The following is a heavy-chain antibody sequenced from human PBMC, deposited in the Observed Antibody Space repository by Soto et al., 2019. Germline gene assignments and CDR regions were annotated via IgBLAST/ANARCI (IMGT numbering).Heavy chain of an antibody. Sequence: SETLSLTCTVSGGSISSYYWSWIRQPPGKGLEWIGYIYYSGSTNYNPSLKSRVTISVDTSKNQFSLKLSSVTAADTAVYYCARDRAGLYYFDYWGQGTLVTVSS. D-gene: IGHD6-19*01. CDR3: ARDRAGLYYFDY. V-gene: IGHV4-59*01. CDR2: IYYSGST. J-gene: IGHJ4*02. CDR1: GGSISSYY.